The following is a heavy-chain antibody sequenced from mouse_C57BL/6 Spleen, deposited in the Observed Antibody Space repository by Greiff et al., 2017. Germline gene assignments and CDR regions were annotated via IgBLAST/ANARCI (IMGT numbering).Heavy chain of an antibody. CDR1: GYTFTSYW. D-gene: IGHD1-1*01. CDR3: AIDYYGSSHYYAMDY. J-gene: IGHJ4*01. V-gene: IGHV1-64*01. CDR2: IHPTSGST. Sequence: QVQLQQPGAELVKPGASVKLSCKASGYTFTSYWMHWVKQRPGQGLEWIGMIHPTSGSTNYNEKFKSKATLTVDKSSSTAYMHRSSLTSEDSAVYYCAIDYYGSSHYYAMDYWGQGTSATVSS.